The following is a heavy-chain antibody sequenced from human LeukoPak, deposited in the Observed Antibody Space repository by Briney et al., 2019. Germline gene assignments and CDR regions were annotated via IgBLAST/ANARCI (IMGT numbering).Heavy chain of an antibody. D-gene: IGHD6-13*01. CDR3: ARDLPGIAVGYRWFDP. CDR2: IIPIFGPA. CDR1: GDTFSSYT. Sequence: ASVKVSCKASGDTFSSYTISWVRQAPGQGLEWMGGIIPIFGPATYAQKFQGRVTITADESTSTAYMELTSLTSEDTAMYYCARDLPGIAVGYRWFDPWGQGTLVTVSS. V-gene: IGHV1-69*13. J-gene: IGHJ5*02.